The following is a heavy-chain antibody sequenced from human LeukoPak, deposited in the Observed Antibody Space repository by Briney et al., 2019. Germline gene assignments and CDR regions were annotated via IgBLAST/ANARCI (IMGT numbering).Heavy chain of an antibody. V-gene: IGHV4-31*03. J-gene: IGHJ6*03. D-gene: IGHD2-2*02. CDR1: GGSISSGGYY. CDR3: ARDRPGYCSSTSCYTDYYYYMDV. CDR2: IYYSGST. Sequence: ASETLSLTCTVSGGSISSGGYYWSWIRQHPGKSLEWIGYIYYSGSTYYNPSLKSRVTISVDTSKNQFSLKLSSVTAADTAVYYCARDRPGYCSSTSCYTDYYYYMDVWGKGTTVTVSS.